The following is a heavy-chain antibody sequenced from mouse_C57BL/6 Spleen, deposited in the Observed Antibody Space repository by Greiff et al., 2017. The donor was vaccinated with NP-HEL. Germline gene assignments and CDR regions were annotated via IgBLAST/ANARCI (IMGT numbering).Heavy chain of an antibody. CDR1: GFTFSSYG. V-gene: IGHV5-6*02. CDR2: ISSGGSYT. D-gene: IGHD1-1*01. CDR3: ARLGITTVVAYYAMDY. Sequence: EVKLVESGGDLVKPGGSLKLSCAASGFTFSSYGMSWVRQTPDKRLEWVATISSGGSYTYYPDSVKGRFTISRDNAKNTLYLQMSSLKSEDTAMYYCARLGITTVVAYYAMDYWGQGTSVTVSS. J-gene: IGHJ4*01.